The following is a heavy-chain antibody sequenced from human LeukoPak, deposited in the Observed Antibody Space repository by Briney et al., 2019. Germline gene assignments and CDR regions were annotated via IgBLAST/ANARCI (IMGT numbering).Heavy chain of an antibody. V-gene: IGHV4-30-4*08. CDR1: GGSIIRGDYY. J-gene: IGHJ5*02. CDR2: IYYSGST. CDR3: ARGSPFLRRLPHLNWFDP. Sequence: SETLSLTCSISGGSIIRGDYYWSWIRQPPGRGLEWIGYIYYSGSTYYNPSLKSRVTISVDTSKNQFSLKLSSVTAADTAVYYCARGSPFLRRLPHLNWFDPWGQGTLVTVSS. D-gene: IGHD5-18*01.